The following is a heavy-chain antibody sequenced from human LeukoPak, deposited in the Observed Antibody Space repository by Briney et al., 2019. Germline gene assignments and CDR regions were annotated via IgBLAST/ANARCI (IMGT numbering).Heavy chain of an antibody. V-gene: IGHV3-53*01. CDR2: FYSGGNT. CDR1: GFTVSTNY. Sequence: GGSLRLSCVASGFTVSTNYMSWVRQAPGKGLEWVSVFYSGGNTYYADSVKGRFTISRDTSKNTLYLQKDSLRAEDTAVYYCARGGGAYCGDDCRRTFDYWGQGTLVTVSS. J-gene: IGHJ4*02. D-gene: IGHD2-21*02. CDR3: ARGGGAYCGDDCRRTFDY.